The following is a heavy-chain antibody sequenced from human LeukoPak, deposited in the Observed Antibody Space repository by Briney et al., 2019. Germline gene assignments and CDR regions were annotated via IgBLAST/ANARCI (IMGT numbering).Heavy chain of an antibody. CDR3: AKDHGVATIIPRDYFDY. CDR2: IRYDGSNK. V-gene: IGHV3-30*02. J-gene: IGHJ4*02. Sequence: PGGSLRLSCAASGFTFSSHGMHWVRQAPGKGLEWVAFIRYDGSNKYYADSVKGRFTISRDNSKNTLYLQMNSLRAEDTAVYYCAKDHGVATIIPRDYFDYWGQGTLVTVSS. CDR1: GFTFSSHG. D-gene: IGHD5-12*01.